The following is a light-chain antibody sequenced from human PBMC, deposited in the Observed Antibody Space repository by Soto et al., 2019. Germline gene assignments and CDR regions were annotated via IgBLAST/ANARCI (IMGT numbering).Light chain of an antibody. V-gene: IGLV2-14*03. CDR3: SSHTTRNTRV. J-gene: IGLJ1*01. Sequence: QSALTQPASVSGSPGQSITISCTGTSSDVGAYDFVSWYQQHPDKAPKLMIYEVRGRPSGVSNRFSGSKSFNTATLTISGLQAEDEADYYCSSHTTRNTRVFGTGTK. CDR1: SSDVGAYDF. CDR2: EVR.